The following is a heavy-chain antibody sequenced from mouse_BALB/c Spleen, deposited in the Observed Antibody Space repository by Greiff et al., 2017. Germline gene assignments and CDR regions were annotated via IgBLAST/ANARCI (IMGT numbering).Heavy chain of an antibody. V-gene: IGHV3-6*02. CDR2: ISYDGSN. CDR1: GYSITSGYY. J-gene: IGHJ4*01. CDR3: ARDYYGSSYVYYYAMDY. D-gene: IGHD1-1*01. Sequence: DVQLQESGPGLVKPSQSLSLTCSVTGYSITSGYYWNWIRQFPGNKLEWMGYISYDGSNNYNPSLKNRISITRDTSKNQFFLKLNSVTTEDTATYYCARDYYGSSYVYYYAMDYWGQGTSVTVSS.